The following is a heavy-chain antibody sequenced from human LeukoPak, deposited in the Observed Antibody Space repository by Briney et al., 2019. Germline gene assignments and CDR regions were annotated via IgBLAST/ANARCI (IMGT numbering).Heavy chain of an antibody. Sequence: TGGSLRLSCAASGFTFSSYAMSWVRQAPGKGLEWVSVIYSGGSTYYADSVKGRFTISRDNSKNSLYLQMDSLRDEDMAVYYCAREGHSSGHCGALDIWGQGTMVTVSS. V-gene: IGHV3-66*01. CDR2: IYSGGST. D-gene: IGHD3-22*01. J-gene: IGHJ3*02. CDR1: GFTFSSYA. CDR3: AREGHSSGHCGALDI.